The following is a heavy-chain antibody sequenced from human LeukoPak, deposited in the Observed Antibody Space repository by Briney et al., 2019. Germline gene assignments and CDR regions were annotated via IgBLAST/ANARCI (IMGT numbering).Heavy chain of an antibody. CDR3: ARDDSSRDDSGGYHY. CDR1: GDSINSYH. CDR2: IHMSGST. D-gene: IGHD3-22*01. V-gene: IGHV4-4*07. J-gene: IGHJ4*02. Sequence: PSETLSLTYTVSGDSINSYHWSWIRQPAGKGLEWIGRIHMSGSTNYNPSFRSRVAISMDNSKNQFSLKLKSVTAADTAVYYCARDDSSRDDSGGYHYWGQGTLVTISS.